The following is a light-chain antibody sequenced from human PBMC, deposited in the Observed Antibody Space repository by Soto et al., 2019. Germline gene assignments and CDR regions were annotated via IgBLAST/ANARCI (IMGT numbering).Light chain of an antibody. J-gene: IGLJ2*01. CDR3: QTWGTGRV. CDR2: LNSDGSH. Sequence: QLVLTQSPSASASLGASVKLTCTLSSGDSSYAIAWHQQQPEKGPRYLMKLNSDGSHTKGDGIPDRFSGSSSGAERYLTISSLQSEDEADYYCQTWGTGRVFGGGTKVTVL. CDR1: SGDSSYA. V-gene: IGLV4-69*01.